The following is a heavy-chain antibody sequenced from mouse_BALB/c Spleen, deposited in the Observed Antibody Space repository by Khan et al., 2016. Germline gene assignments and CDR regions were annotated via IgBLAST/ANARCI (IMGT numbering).Heavy chain of an antibody. CDR3: ARSYYGYFAMDY. CDR1: GYTFTDYY. Sequence: QVQLKQSGTELPRPGASVKLSCKASGYTFTDYYLHWVKQRTGQGLEWIGEIFPGSGSTYYNEKFKGKDSLTADTSYSTAYMQLSSLTSEDSAVYFCARSYYGYFAMDYWGHGASVTVSS. V-gene: IGHV1-77*01. J-gene: IGHJ4*01. CDR2: IFPGSGST. D-gene: IGHD1-2*01.